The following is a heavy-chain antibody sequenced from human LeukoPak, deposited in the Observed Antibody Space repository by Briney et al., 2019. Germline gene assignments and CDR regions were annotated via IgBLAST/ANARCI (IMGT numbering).Heavy chain of an antibody. D-gene: IGHD3/OR15-3a*01. CDR2: VKYDGSTT. CDR3: ARDLNWLLFDY. Sequence: GGSLRLSCAAPGFTFSAYWMHWVRQAPGKGLVWVSRVKYDGSTTAYADSVKGRSTISRDNTRNILYLEMNSLRVEDTAVYYCARDLNWLLFDYWGQGALVTVSS. J-gene: IGHJ4*02. V-gene: IGHV3-74*01. CDR1: GFTFSAYW.